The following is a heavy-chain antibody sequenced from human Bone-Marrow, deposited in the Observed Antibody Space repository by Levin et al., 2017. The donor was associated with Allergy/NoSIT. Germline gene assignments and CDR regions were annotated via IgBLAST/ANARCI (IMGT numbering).Heavy chain of an antibody. D-gene: IGHD2-2*01. CDR3: ATEGCSSTRCPPGDY. V-gene: IGHV3-30*04. Sequence: GGSLRLSCAASGFTFSDYAMLWVRQPPGKGLEWVSLISYDGRKKYYRESLKGRFTISRDNSKNTLYLQMNTLRADDTAVYYCATEGCSSTRCPPGDYWGQGTLVTVSS. CDR1: GFTFSDYA. CDR2: ISYDGRKK. J-gene: IGHJ4*02.